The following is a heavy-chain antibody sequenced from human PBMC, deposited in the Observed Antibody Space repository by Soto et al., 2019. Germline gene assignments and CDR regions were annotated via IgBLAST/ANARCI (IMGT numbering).Heavy chain of an antibody. V-gene: IGHV6-1*01. CDR2: TYYRSKWYN. CDR3: ARVQEYNWNDPYYYGMDV. D-gene: IGHD1-1*01. CDR1: GDSVSTNTAT. J-gene: IGHJ6*02. Sequence: PSQTLSLTCAISGDSVSTNTATWDWIRQSPSRGLEWLGRTYYRSKWYNDYAVSVKSRITINPDTSKNQFSLKLSSVTAADTAVYYCARVQEYNWNDPYYYGMDVWGQGTTVTVSS.